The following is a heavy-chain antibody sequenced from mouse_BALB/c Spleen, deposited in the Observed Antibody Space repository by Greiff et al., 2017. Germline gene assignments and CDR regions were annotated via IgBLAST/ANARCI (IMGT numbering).Heavy chain of an antibody. CDR2: ISSGGSYT. CDR3: TRDYGRSFDY. V-gene: IGHV5-6-4*01. J-gene: IGHJ2*01. D-gene: IGHD1-1*01. CDR1: GFTFSSYT. Sequence: EVKVVESGGGLVKPGGSLKLSCAASGFTFSSYTMSWVRQTPEKRLEWVATISSGGSYTYYPDSVKGRFTISRDNAKNTLYLQMSSLKSEDTAMYYCTRDYGRSFDYWGQGTTLTVSS.